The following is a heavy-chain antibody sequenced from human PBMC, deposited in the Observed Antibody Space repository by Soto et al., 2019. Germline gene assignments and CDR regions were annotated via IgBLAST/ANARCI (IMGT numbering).Heavy chain of an antibody. D-gene: IGHD2-2*01. Sequence: GGSLRLSCAASGFTFSSYAMSWVRQAPGKGLEWVSAISGSGGSTYYADSVKGRFTISRDNSKNTLYLQMNSLRAEDTAVYYCAKDLGYCSSTSCSNPGGFDPWGQGTLVTVSS. CDR2: ISGSGGST. CDR1: GFTFSSYA. J-gene: IGHJ5*02. CDR3: AKDLGYCSSTSCSNPGGFDP. V-gene: IGHV3-23*01.